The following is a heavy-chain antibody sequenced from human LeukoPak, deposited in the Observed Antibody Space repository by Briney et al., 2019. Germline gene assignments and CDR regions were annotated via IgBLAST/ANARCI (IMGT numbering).Heavy chain of an antibody. CDR2: INPSDGST. Sequence: GASVKVSCKASGYTFTSYYMHWVRQAPGQGLEWMGIINPSDGSTSYAQKFQGRVTMTRDTSTSTVYMELSSLRSEDTAVYYCARDGWCSSTSCDINYYYGMDVWGQGTTVTVSS. CDR1: GYTFTSYY. V-gene: IGHV1-46*01. D-gene: IGHD2-2*02. J-gene: IGHJ6*02. CDR3: ARDGWCSSTSCDINYYYGMDV.